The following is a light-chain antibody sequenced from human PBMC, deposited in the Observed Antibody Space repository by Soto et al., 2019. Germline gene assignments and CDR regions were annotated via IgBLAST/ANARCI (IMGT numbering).Light chain of an antibody. Sequence: QSVLTQPPSASATPGQRVIISCSGSSSNVGNNIVHWYQQFPGTAPKLLIYRNDQRPSGVPDRFSGSKSGTSASLAISGLRSEDEADYYCSSYTSSSTLVFGGGTKVTVL. CDR2: RND. J-gene: IGLJ2*01. CDR1: SSNVGNNI. V-gene: IGLV1-47*01. CDR3: SSYTSSSTLV.